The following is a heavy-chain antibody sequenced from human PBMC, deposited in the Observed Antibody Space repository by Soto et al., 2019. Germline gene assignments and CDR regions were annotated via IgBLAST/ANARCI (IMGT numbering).Heavy chain of an antibody. J-gene: IGHJ4*02. CDR1: GYTFTGYY. V-gene: IGHV1-2*02. CDR2: INPNSGGT. Sequence: GASVKVSCKASGYTFTGYYMHWVRQAPGQGLEWMGWINPNSGGTNYAQKFQDRATMTRDTSISITYMELIRLSSDDTAVYYCARDASETFRNSYNNDYWGQGTLVTVSS. CDR3: ARDASETFRNSYNNDY. D-gene: IGHD5-18*01.